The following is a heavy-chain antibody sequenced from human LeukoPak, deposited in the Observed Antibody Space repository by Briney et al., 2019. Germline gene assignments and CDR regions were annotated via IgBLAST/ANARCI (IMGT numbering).Heavy chain of an antibody. CDR1: GGSLSGYY. D-gene: IGHD1-1*01. J-gene: IGHJ4*02. V-gene: IGHV4-34*01. CDR2: INHSGST. Sequence: PSETLALTCAVYGGSLSGYYWSWIRHPPGKGLEWVGEINHSGSTNYNPSLKSRVTISVDTSKNQFSLKLSSVTAADTAVYYCARGKLERLVRTFKTIWVFDYWGQGTLVTVSS. CDR3: ARGKLERLVRTFKTIWVFDY.